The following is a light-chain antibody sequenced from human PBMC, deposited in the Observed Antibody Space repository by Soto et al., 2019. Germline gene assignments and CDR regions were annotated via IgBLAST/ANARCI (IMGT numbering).Light chain of an antibody. CDR1: SSDVGGYNY. V-gene: IGLV2-8*01. Sequence: QSALTQPPSASGSPGQSVTISCTGTSSDVGGYNYVSWYQQHPGKAPKLMIYEVSERPSGVPDRFSGSKSGNTASLTVSGLQAEDEADYYCSSYAGSNIYVFGTGTKSPS. CDR2: EVS. CDR3: SSYAGSNIYV. J-gene: IGLJ1*01.